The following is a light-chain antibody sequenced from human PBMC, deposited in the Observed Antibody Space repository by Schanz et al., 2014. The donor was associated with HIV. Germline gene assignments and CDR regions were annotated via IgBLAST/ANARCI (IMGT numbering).Light chain of an antibody. Sequence: QSVLTQPPSASGTPGQRVTISCSGSSSNIGSNTVNWYQQLPGTAPRLLIHNDNQRPSGVPDRFSGSKSGTSASLAISGLRSEDEADYYCAAWDDSLRGWVFGGGTKVTVL. V-gene: IGLV1-44*01. CDR3: AAWDDSLRGWV. J-gene: IGLJ3*02. CDR1: SSNIGSNT. CDR2: NDN.